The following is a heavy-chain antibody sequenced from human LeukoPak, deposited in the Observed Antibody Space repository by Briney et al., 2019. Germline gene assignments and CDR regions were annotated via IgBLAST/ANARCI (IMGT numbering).Heavy chain of an antibody. Sequence: GGSLRLSCAASGFTFSSYSFNWVRQAPGKGLEWVSSINTIGSYIYYADSVKGRFTISRDDADNSLYLQMNSLRAEDTAVYFCARLRRNSDRSGFYYYYDNWGQGTLATVSS. J-gene: IGHJ4*02. CDR1: GFTFSSYS. V-gene: IGHV3-21*01. D-gene: IGHD3-22*01. CDR3: ARLRRNSDRSGFYYYYDN. CDR2: INTIGSYI.